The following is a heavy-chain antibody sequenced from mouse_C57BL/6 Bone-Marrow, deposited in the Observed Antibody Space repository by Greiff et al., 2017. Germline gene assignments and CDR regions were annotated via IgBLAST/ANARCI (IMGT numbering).Heavy chain of an antibody. CDR2: ISDGGSYT. V-gene: IGHV5-4*01. D-gene: IGHD3-3*01. Sequence: EVKLEESGGGLVKPGGSLKLSCAASGFTFSSYAMSWVRQTPEKRLEWVATISDGGSYTYYPDNVKGRFTISRDNAKNNLYLQMSHLKSEDTAMYYCAREKGRGFDYWGQGTTLTVSS. CDR3: AREKGRGFDY. J-gene: IGHJ2*01. CDR1: GFTFSSYA.